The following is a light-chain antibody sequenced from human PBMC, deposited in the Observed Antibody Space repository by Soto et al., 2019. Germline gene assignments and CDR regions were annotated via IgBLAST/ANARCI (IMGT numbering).Light chain of an antibody. V-gene: IGLV2-14*01. Sequence: QSALTQPASVSGSPGQSITISCTGTSSDVGAYNYVSWYQQHPGKAPKLMIYEVSNRPSGVSSRFSGSKSGSTASLTISGLQAEDEGDYYCCSSTTSSTLVFGTGTKLTAL. CDR3: CSSTTSSTLV. CDR1: SSDVGAYNY. J-gene: IGLJ1*01. CDR2: EVS.